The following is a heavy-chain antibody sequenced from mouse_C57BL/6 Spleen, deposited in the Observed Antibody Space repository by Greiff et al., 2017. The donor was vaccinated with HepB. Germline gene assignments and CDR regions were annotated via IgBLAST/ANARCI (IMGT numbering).Heavy chain of an antibody. CDR2: IWSGGST. CDR1: GFSLTSYG. V-gene: IGHV2-2*01. Sequence: VQLQESGPGLVQPSQSLSITCTVSGFSLTSYGVHWVRQSPGKGLEWLGVIWSGGSTDYNAAFISRLSISKDNSKSQVFFKMNSLQADDTAIYYCARSANWGYAMDYWGQGTSVTVSS. J-gene: IGHJ4*01. CDR3: ARSANWGYAMDY. D-gene: IGHD4-1*01.